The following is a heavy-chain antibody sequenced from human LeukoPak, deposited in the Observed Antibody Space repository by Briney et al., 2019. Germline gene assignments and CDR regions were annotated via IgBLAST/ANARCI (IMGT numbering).Heavy chain of an antibody. CDR2: ISYGGSNK. J-gene: IGHJ4*02. V-gene: IGHV3-30*04. Sequence: PGGSLRLSCAASGFTFSSYAMHWVRQAPGKGLEWVAVISYGGSNKYYADSVKGRFTISRDNSKNTLYLQMNSLRAEDTAVYYCARGIAVAGTLFDYWGQGTLVTVSS. D-gene: IGHD6-19*01. CDR1: GFTFSSYA. CDR3: ARGIAVAGTLFDY.